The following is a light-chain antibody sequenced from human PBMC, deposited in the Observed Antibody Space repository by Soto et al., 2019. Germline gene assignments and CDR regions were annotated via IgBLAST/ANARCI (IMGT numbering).Light chain of an antibody. CDR1: QGITIY. CDR2: ATS. J-gene: IGKJ4*01. CDR3: QKYYSDPLT. V-gene: IGKV1-27*01. Sequence: DVQMTQSPSTLSASVGDRVTITCRASQGITIYLAWFQQKPGKVPKLLIYATSTLQSGVPSRFSGSGSGTDFTLTISSLQHEDVATYYYQKYYSDPLTFGGGTKVEIK.